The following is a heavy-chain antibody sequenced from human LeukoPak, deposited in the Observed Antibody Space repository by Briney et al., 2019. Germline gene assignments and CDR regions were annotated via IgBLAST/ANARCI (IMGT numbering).Heavy chain of an antibody. D-gene: IGHD3-3*01. CDR2: ISASGGTI. J-gene: IGHJ6*02. CDR1: GFTFSSCE. Sequence: GGSLRLSCAASGFTFSSCEMNWVRQAPGKGLEWVSYISASGGTIKYADSVKGRFTISRDNAKNSLYLHLNSLRVEDTAFYYCARGDGGYYYGMDVWGQGTTVTVSS. CDR3: ARGDGGYYYGMDV. V-gene: IGHV3-48*03.